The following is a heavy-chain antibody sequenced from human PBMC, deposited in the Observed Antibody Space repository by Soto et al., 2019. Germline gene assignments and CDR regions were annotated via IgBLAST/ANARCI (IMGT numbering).Heavy chain of an antibody. J-gene: IGHJ4*02. CDR1: GYTFTSHW. V-gene: IGHV5-51*01. Sequence: GESLKISCKGSGYTFTSHWIGWVRQMPGKGLEWMGIIYPGDSDTRYSPSFQGQVIISADKSITTAYLQWSSLKASDTAMYYCESQIYESHTGHNFQYSFDSWGQGTPVTVSS. CDR3: ESQIYESHTGHNFQYSFDS. D-gene: IGHD5-12*01. CDR2: IYPGDSDT.